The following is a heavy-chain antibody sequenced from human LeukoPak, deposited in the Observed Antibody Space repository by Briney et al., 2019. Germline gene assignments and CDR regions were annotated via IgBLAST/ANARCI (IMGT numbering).Heavy chain of an antibody. D-gene: IGHD6-6*01. CDR3: ARDWGYSSSPRNWFDP. J-gene: IGHJ5*02. CDR2: INPNSGGT. V-gene: IGHV1-2*02. CDR1: GYTFTGYY. Sequence: ASVKVSCKASGYTFTGYYMHWVRQAPGQGLEWMGWINPNSGGTNYAQKFQGRVTMTRDTSVSTAYMELSRLRSDDTAVYYCARDWGYSSSPRNWFDPWGQGTLVTVSS.